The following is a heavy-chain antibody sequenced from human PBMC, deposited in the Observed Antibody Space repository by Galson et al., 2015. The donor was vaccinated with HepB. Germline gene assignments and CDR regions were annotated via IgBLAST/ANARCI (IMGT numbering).Heavy chain of an antibody. CDR3: ARDFDEMAITSIAARHYYYGMDV. J-gene: IGHJ6*02. CDR2: INSDGSST. D-gene: IGHD6-6*01. CDR1: GFTFSSYW. V-gene: IGHV3-74*01. Sequence: SLRLSCAASGFTFSSYWMHWVRQAPGKGLVWVSRINSDGSSTSYADSVKGRFTISRDNAKNTLYLQMNSLRAEDTAVYYCARDFDEMAITSIAARHYYYGMDVWGQGTTVTVSS.